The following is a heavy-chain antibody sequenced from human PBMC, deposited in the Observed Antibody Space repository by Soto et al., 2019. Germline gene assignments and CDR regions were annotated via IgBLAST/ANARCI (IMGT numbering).Heavy chain of an antibody. CDR2: TYYSGST. CDR1: GGSISSDDYY. D-gene: IGHD5-18*01. V-gene: IGHV4-30-4*01. Sequence: QVQLQESGPGLVGPSQTLSLTCTVSGGSISSDDYYWSWIRQPPGKGLEWIGYTYYSGSTYYNPSLKSRVSISGDTSKNQFSLKLSSVTAADTAVYYCARGLWGHGLYYYYYGMDVWGQGTTVTVSS. J-gene: IGHJ6*02. CDR3: ARGLWGHGLYYYYYGMDV.